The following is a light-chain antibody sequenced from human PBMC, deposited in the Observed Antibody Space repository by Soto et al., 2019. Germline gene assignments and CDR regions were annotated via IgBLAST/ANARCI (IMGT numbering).Light chain of an antibody. J-gene: IGKJ4*01. CDR1: QSVDSN. CDR2: GAS. Sequence: EIVMTQSPATLSVSPGERATLSCRASQSVDSNLAWYQQKPSRAPRLLIFGASTRATGIPVRFSGSGSGTDFTLTISSLQSEDFGIYFCQQYDNWPLTFGGGTKVEIK. V-gene: IGKV3D-15*01. CDR3: QQYDNWPLT.